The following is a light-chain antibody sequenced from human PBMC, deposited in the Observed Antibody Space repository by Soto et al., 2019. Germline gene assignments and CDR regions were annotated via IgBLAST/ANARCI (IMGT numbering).Light chain of an antibody. CDR3: QQYNNWPRT. CDR1: QRISSD. Sequence: EIVLTQSPGTLSLSPGQRATLSCRASQRISSDLAWYQQKPGQAPRLLIHGASTRATGFPARFSGSGAGTEFTLTISSLQSEDFAVYYCQQYNNWPRTFGQGTKVDIK. J-gene: IGKJ1*01. CDR2: GAS. V-gene: IGKV3-15*01.